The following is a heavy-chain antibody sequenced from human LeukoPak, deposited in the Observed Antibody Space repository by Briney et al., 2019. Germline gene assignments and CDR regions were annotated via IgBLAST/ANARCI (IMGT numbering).Heavy chain of an antibody. J-gene: IGHJ4*02. CDR3: AKDNSAYYYDSSGSDY. V-gene: IGHV3-9*01. CDR2: ISWNSGSI. Sequence: GGSLRLSCAASGFTFDDYAMHWVRQAPGKGLEWVSGISWNSGSIGYADSVKGRFTISRDNAKNSLYLQMNGLRAEDTALYYCAKDNSAYYYDSSGSDYWGQGTLVTVSS. D-gene: IGHD3-22*01. CDR1: GFTFDDYA.